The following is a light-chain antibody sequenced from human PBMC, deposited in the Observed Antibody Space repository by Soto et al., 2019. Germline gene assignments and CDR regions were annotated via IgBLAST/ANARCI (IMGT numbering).Light chain of an antibody. Sequence: QSALTQPPSASGSPGQSVTISCTGTSSDVGAYKYVSWYQQYPGKAPKLMIYEVSKRPSGVRDRFSGSKSGNTASLTVSGLLAEDEADYYCTSYVGSTIWVFGGGTKLTVL. CDR2: EVS. V-gene: IGLV2-8*01. CDR1: SSDVGAYKY. CDR3: TSYVGSTIWV. J-gene: IGLJ3*02.